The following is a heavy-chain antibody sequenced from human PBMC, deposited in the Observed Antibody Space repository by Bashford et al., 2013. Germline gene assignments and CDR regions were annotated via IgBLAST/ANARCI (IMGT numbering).Heavy chain of an antibody. D-gene: IGHD3-22*01. CDR3: ASRSSNYDSSGYYA. CDR2: IYYSGST. Sequence: SETLSLTCTVSGGSVSSGSYYWSWIRQPPGKGLEWIGYIYYSGSTNYNPSLKSRVTISVDTSKNQFSLKLSSVTAADTAVYYCASRSSNYDSSGYYAWGRGNPGHRLL. V-gene: IGHV4-61*01. CDR1: GGSVSSGSYY. J-gene: IGHJ5*02.